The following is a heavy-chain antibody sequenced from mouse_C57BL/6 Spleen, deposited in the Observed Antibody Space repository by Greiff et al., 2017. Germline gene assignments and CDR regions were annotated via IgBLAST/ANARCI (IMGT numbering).Heavy chain of an antibody. Sequence: EVMLVESGAELVKPGASVKLSCTASGFNIKDYYMPWVKQRTEQGLEWIGRIDPEDGETKYAPKFQGKATITADTSSNTAYLQLSSLTSEDTAVYYCARGVTTEHYYAMDYWGQGTSVTVSS. CDR2: IDPEDGET. CDR1: GFNIKDYY. J-gene: IGHJ4*01. D-gene: IGHD2-2*01. CDR3: ARGVTTEHYYAMDY. V-gene: IGHV14-2*01.